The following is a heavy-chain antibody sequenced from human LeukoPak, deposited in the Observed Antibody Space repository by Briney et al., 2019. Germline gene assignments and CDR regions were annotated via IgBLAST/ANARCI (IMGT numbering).Heavy chain of an antibody. Sequence: SETLSLTCTVSGGSISSSSYYWGWIRQPPGKGLEWIGSIYYSGSTYYNPSLKSRVTISVDTSKNQFSLKLSSVTAAGTAVYYCARHPSHATSDYADYWGQGTLVTVSS. V-gene: IGHV4-39*01. J-gene: IGHJ4*02. D-gene: IGHD4-17*01. CDR1: GGSISSSSYY. CDR2: IYYSGST. CDR3: ARHPSHATSDYADY.